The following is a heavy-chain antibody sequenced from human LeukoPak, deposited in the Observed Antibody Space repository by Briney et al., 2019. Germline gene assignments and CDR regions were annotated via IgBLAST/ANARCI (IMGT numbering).Heavy chain of an antibody. CDR1: GFGFIVAW. Sequence: GGSLRLSCAGSGFGFIVAWMNWVRQAPGKGLEWVGRIKSRSSGATIDYAAPVKDRFTISRDDSKNTLYLQINSLTIEDTAVHYCTTDPGYRSGYPHFDFWGQGTLVAVSS. V-gene: IGHV3-15*07. CDR3: TTDPGYRSGYPHFDF. D-gene: IGHD6-19*01. J-gene: IGHJ4*02. CDR2: IKSRSSGATI.